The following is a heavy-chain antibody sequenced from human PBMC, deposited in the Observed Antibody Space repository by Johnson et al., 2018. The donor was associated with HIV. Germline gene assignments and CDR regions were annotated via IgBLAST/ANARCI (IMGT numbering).Heavy chain of an antibody. J-gene: IGHJ3*02. CDR2: GDT. Sequence: GDTYYPGSVKGRFTISRENAKNSLYLQMNSLRAGDTAVYYYDRWAFDIWGQGTMVTVSS. CDR3: DRWAFDI. V-gene: IGHV3-13*01.